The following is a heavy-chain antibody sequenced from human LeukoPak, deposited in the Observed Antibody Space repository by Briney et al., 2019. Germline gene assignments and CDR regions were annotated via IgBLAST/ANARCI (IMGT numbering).Heavy chain of an antibody. CDR1: GFTISSYW. CDR3: AGNRGAPYYNYYMDV. D-gene: IGHD1-14*01. Sequence: GGSLRLSCAASGFTISSYWMHWVRQTPGKGLVWVSCIHNDETTTTYADSVKGRFTISRDNAKNTLYLQMNSLSVEDTAVYYCAGNRGAPYYNYYMDVWGKGTTVTVSS. J-gene: IGHJ6*03. V-gene: IGHV3-74*01. CDR2: IHNDETTT.